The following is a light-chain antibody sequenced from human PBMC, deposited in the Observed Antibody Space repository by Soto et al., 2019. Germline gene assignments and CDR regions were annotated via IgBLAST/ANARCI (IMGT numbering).Light chain of an antibody. Sequence: EIVMTQSQGTLALSPVKIAALSFRASQSISTTYLAWYQQKPGQAPRLLIYGASTRATGIPHRFSGSGSGTDFTLTISRLEPEDFAVYYCHKYGSSPQTCGQGTKGDIK. V-gene: IGKV3-20*01. J-gene: IGKJ1*01. CDR3: HKYGSSPQT. CDR1: QSISTTY. CDR2: GAS.